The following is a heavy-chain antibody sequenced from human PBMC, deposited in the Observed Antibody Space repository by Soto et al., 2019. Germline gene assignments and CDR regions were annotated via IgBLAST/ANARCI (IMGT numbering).Heavy chain of an antibody. CDR2: ISWNSGSI. D-gene: IGHD3-3*01. V-gene: IGHV3-9*01. CDR3: ACEDFWKGGVNDY. Sequence: PGGSLRLSCAAPGFTFDDYAMHWVRQGPGKGLEWVSGISWNSGSIGYADSVKGRFTISRDNAKNSLYLQMNSLRAEDTALYYCACEDFWKGGVNDYWGQGTLVTVSS. CDR1: GFTFDDYA. J-gene: IGHJ4*02.